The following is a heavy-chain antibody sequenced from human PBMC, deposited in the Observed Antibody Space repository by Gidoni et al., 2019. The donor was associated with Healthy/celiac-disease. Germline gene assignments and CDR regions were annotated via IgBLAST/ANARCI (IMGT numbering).Heavy chain of an antibody. CDR1: GGTFSSYT. V-gene: IGHV1-69*08. CDR3: ARESQGGGTTNPFDY. J-gene: IGHJ4*02. CDR2: IIPILGIA. D-gene: IGHD2-15*01. Sequence: QVQLVQSGAEVKKPGSSVKVSCKASGGTFSSYTISWVRQAPGQGLEWMGRIIPILGIANYAQKFQGRVTITADKSTSTAYMELSSLRSEDTAVYYCARESQGGGTTNPFDYWGQETLVTVSS.